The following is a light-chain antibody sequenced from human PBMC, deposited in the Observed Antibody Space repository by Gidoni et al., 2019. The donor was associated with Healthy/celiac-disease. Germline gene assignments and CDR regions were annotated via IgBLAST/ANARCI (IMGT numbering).Light chain of an antibody. V-gene: IGKV1-6*01. J-gene: IGKJ4*01. CDR2: AAS. Sequence: AIQMTQSPSSLSASVGDRVTSTCRASQGIRNDLGWYQQKPGKAPKLLIYAASSLQSGVPSRFSGSGSGTDFTLTISSLQPEDFVTYYCLQDYNYPLTFGGGTKVEIK. CDR3: LQDYNYPLT. CDR1: QGIRND.